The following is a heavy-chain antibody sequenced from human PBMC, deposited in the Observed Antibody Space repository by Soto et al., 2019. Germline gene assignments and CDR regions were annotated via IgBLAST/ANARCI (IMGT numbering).Heavy chain of an antibody. Sequence: GSGPTLVNPTQTLTLTCTFSGFSLSTSGVGVGWIRQPPGKALEWLALIYWDDDKRYSPSLKSRLSITKDISKDQVVLTMTNMDPVDTGTYYCAHSRYSSSSLSLWGQGTQVTVSS. V-gene: IGHV2-5*02. J-gene: IGHJ4*02. CDR2: IYWDDDK. CDR1: GFSLSTSGVG. CDR3: AHSRYSSSSLSL. D-gene: IGHD6-6*01.